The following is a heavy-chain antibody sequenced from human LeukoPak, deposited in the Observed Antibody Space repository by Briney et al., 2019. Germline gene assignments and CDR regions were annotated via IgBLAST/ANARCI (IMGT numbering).Heavy chain of an antibody. CDR2: SNAYQGNT. D-gene: IGHD3-16*01. J-gene: IGHJ6*02. Sequence: SSVKVSCKASGHTFSSYGISWVGQAPGQGRAWMGWSNAYQGNTNYAQKHKGRVTMTTDTSTSTAYMELRSLRSDDTAVYYCARGRLRLGAFTRSAYDYYGMDVWGQGTTVTVSS. CDR3: ARGRLRLGAFTRSAYDYYGMDV. V-gene: IGHV1-18*01. CDR1: GHTFSSYG.